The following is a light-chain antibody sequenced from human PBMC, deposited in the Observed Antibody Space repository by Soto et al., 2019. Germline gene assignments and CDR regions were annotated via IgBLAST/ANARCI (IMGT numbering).Light chain of an antibody. J-gene: IGKJ5*01. CDR3: QQLFDSPIT. CDR1: HVISTA. V-gene: IGKV1-9*01. Sequence: DIQLTQSPSFLSPSIGESVTITWRASHVISTALAWYQVKPGKAPKLLIYAASTLESGVPSRFSATVSGTEFSLTITSLQPEDFATYYCQQLFDSPITFGQGTRLEIK. CDR2: AAS.